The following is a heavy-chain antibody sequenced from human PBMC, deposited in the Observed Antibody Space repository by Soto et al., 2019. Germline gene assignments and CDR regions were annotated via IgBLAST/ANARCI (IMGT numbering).Heavy chain of an antibody. CDR1: GGSISSFY. J-gene: IGHJ4*02. V-gene: IGHV4-59*01. D-gene: IGHD6-19*01. Sequence: QVQLRESGPGLVKPSETLSLTCTVSGGSISSFYWSWIRQSPGRGLEWIGYIYYTGSTHLIPSLKSRVTISVDTSKNQFSLRLSSVTAADTAVYFCARGFRSGWYGDYFDSWGQGTLVTVSS. CDR2: IYYTGST. CDR3: ARGFRSGWYGDYFDS.